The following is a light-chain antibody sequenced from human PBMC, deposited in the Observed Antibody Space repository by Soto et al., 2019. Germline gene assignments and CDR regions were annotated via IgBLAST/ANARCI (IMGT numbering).Light chain of an antibody. J-gene: IGKJ1*01. Sequence: EIVLTQSPGTLSLSPGERATLSCRASQSVTSNSFAWYQQKPGQPPRVLIYSTSSRATGIPDSFSGSGSGTEFTLTITRLEPEDFAVYYCQHFGGSWTFGHGTKVEI. CDR2: STS. V-gene: IGKV3-20*01. CDR3: QHFGGSWT. CDR1: QSVTSNS.